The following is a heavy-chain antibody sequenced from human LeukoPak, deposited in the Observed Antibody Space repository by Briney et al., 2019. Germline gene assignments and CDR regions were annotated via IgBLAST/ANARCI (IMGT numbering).Heavy chain of an antibody. J-gene: IGHJ6*03. D-gene: IGHD3-10*01. Sequence: SETLSLTCTVSGGSISSYYWSWIRQPPGKGLEWIGYIYYSGSTNYNPSLKSRVTISVDTSKNQFSLKLSSVTAADTAVYYCASSMVRGVKKDYYYCYMDVWGEGTTVTVSS. CDR1: GGSISSYY. V-gene: IGHV4-59*01. CDR3: ASSMVRGVKKDYYYCYMDV. CDR2: IYYSGST.